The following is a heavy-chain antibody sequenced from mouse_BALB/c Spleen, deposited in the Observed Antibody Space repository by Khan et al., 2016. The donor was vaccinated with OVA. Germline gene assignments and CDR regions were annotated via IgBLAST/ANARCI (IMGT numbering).Heavy chain of an antibody. CDR1: GYSITSDYA. V-gene: IGHV3-2*02. J-gene: IGHJ2*01. Sequence: VQLQQSGPGLVKPSQSLSLTCTVTGYSITSDYAWNWIRQFPGNKLEWMGFISYSGNTNYNQSLKSRISITRDTSKNQFFLQLNSVTTEDTATYYCARVYGGDFYYWGQGTTRTVSS. CDR2: ISYSGNT. D-gene: IGHD1-1*01. CDR3: ARVYGGDFYY.